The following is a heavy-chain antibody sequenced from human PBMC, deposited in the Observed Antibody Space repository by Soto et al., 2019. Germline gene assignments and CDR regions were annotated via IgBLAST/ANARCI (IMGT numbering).Heavy chain of an antibody. CDR1: GGSISSYY. CDR3: ASSLDYYDSSGYYYAYYGMDV. J-gene: IGHJ6*02. D-gene: IGHD3-22*01. V-gene: IGHV4-59*01. Sequence: KSSETLSLTCTVSGGSISSYYWSWIRQPPGKGLEWIGYIYYSGSTNYNPSLKSRVTISVDTSKNQFSLKLSSVTAADTAVYYCASSLDYYDSSGYYYAYYGMDVWGQGTTVTVSS. CDR2: IYYSGST.